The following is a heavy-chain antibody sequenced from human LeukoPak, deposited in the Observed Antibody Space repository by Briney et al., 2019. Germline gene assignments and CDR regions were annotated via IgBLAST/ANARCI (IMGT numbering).Heavy chain of an antibody. Sequence: GGSLRLSCAASGFTFSIFTMSWVRQAPGKGLEWISTINSNGDSTYYADSVKGRFTISRDNSKNTVFLQMNSLRAEDTAVYYCAKDGLCPNVCPTKIAVAGYFDYWGQGTLVTVSS. J-gene: IGHJ4*02. CDR1: GFTFSIFT. V-gene: IGHV3-23*01. CDR3: AKDGLCPNVCPTKIAVAGYFDY. CDR2: INSNGDST. D-gene: IGHD6-19*01.